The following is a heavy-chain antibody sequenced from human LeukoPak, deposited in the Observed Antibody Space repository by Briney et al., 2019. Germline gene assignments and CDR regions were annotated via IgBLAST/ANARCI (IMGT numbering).Heavy chain of an antibody. CDR1: GYTFTGYD. CDR3: ARDRGLEQGSDS. J-gene: IGHJ5*01. CDR2: INPNSGGT. V-gene: IGHV1-2*02. D-gene: IGHD1/OR15-1a*01. Sequence: ASVKVSCKASGYTFTGYDMHWVRQAPGQGLEWMGWINPNSGGTDYAQKFQGRVTMTRDTSISTAYIQLSRLTSDDTAVYYCARDRGLEQGSDSWGQGTLVTVSS.